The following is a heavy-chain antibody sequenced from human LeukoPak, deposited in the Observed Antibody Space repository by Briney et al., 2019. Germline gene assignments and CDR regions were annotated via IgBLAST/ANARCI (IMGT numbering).Heavy chain of an antibody. CDR3: ARDRSPICSGGSCQRGYFDY. Sequence: GGSLRLSCVASGFTVSSNYMSWVRQAPGKGLEWVSVIYSGGSTYYADSVKGRFTISRDNSKNTLYLQMNSLRAEDTAVYYCARDRSPICSGGSCQRGYFDYWGQGTLVTVSS. V-gene: IGHV3-53*01. CDR1: GFTVSSNY. J-gene: IGHJ4*02. D-gene: IGHD2-15*01. CDR2: IYSGGST.